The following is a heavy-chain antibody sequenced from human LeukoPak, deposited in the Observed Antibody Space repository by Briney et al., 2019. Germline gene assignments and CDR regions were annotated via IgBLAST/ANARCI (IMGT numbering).Heavy chain of an antibody. Sequence: GSSVKVSCKASGGTFSSYAISWVRQAPGQGLKWMGGIIPIFGTANYAQKFQGRVTITADKSTSTAYMELSSLRSEDTAVYYCARVGGSIAAAGIYNWFDPWGQGTLVTVSS. J-gene: IGHJ5*02. D-gene: IGHD6-13*01. CDR3: ARVGGSIAAAGIYNWFDP. CDR1: GGTFSSYA. CDR2: IIPIFGTA. V-gene: IGHV1-69*06.